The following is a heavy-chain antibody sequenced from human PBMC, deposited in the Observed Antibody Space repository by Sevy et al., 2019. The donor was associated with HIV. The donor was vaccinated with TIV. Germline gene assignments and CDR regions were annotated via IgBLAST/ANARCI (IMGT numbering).Heavy chain of an antibody. V-gene: IGHV3-30*04. J-gene: IGHJ3*02. CDR3: ARFPPQRAFDI. CDR1: GSTFSNYA. Sequence: GESLKISCAASGSTFSNYAMHWVRQTPDRGLEWVAVVSYDGADTSYADSVKGRFTVSRDNSKSTLYLQMNSLRVDDSAVYFWARFPPQRAFDIWGQGTTVTVSS. CDR2: VSYDGADT.